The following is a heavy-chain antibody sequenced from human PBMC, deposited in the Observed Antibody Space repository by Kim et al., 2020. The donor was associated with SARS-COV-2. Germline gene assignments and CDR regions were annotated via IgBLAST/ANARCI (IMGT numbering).Heavy chain of an antibody. V-gene: IGHV5-51*01. J-gene: IGHJ4*02. CDR2: IYPGDSDT. Sequence: GESLKISCKGSGYSFTSYWIGWVRQMPGKGLEWMGIIYPGDSDTRYSPSFQGQVTISADKSISTAYLQWSSLKASDTAMYYCASGRNWYYYGSGSHLYWGEETQVTVSS. D-gene: IGHD3-10*01. CDR1: GYSFTSYW. CDR3: ASGRNWYYYGSGSHLY.